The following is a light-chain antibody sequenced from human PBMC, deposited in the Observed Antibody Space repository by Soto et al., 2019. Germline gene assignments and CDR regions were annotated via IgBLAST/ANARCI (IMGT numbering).Light chain of an antibody. J-gene: IGLJ1*01. CDR3: CSYAGSYTYV. V-gene: IGLV2-11*01. CDR1: SSDVGGYNY. CDR2: DVS. Sequence: QSVLTQPRSVSGSPGQSVTISCTGTSSDVGGYNYVSWYQQHPGKDPKLMIYDVSKRPSGVPDRFSGSKSGNTASLTISGLKAEDEADYYCCSYAGSYTYVFGTGTTLTVL.